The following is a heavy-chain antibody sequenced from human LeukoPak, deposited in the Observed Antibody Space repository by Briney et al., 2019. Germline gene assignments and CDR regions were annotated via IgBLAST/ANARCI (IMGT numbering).Heavy chain of an antibody. CDR1: GYSFTSYW. J-gene: IGHJ3*02. D-gene: IGHD3-22*01. CDR2: IYPGDSDT. Sequence: GESLKISCKGSGYSFTSYWIGWVRQMPGKGLEWMGIIYPGDSDTRYSPSFQGQVTISADKSISTAYLQWSSLKASDTAMYYCASTGRITMKPFEAFDIWGQGTMVTVSS. V-gene: IGHV5-51*01. CDR3: ASTGRITMKPFEAFDI.